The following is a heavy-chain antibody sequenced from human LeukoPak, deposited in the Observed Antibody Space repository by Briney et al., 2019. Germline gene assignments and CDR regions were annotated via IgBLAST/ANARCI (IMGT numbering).Heavy chain of an antibody. CDR1: GGSISSGSYY. CDR3: AREADYDAYKPINYYYYMDV. CDR2: IYTSGST. Sequence: PSQTLSLTCTVSGGSISSGSYYWSWIRQPAGKGLEWIGRIYTSGSTNYNPSLKSRVTISVDTSKNQFSLKLSSVTAAHTAVYYCAREADYDAYKPINYYYYMDVWGKGTTVTVSS. D-gene: IGHD3-3*01. J-gene: IGHJ6*03. V-gene: IGHV4-61*02.